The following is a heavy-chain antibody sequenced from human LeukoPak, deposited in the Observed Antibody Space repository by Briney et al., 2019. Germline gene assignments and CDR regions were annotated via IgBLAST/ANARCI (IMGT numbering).Heavy chain of an antibody. J-gene: IGHJ4*02. Sequence: PSETLSLTCTVSGGSISSSSYYWGWIRQPPGKGLEWIGSIYYSGSTYYNPSLKSRVTISVDTSKNQFSLKLSSVTAADTAVYYCATTRSNDCWSGYPDYWGQGTLVTVSS. D-gene: IGHD3-3*01. CDR1: GGSISSSSYY. CDR2: IYYSGST. V-gene: IGHV4-39*01. CDR3: ATTRSNDCWSGYPDY.